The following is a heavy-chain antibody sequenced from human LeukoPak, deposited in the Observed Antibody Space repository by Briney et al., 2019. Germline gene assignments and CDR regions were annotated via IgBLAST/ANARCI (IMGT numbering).Heavy chain of an antibody. V-gene: IGHV3-48*03. J-gene: IGHJ6*02. CDR3: ARDRLVVIPLYYYYGMDV. CDR2: ISSSGSTI. Sequence: GGSPRLSCAASGFTFSSYEMNWVRQAPGKGLEWVSYISSSGSTIYYADSVKGRFTISRDNAKNSLYLQMNSLRAEDTAVYYCARDRLVVIPLYYYYGMDVWGQGTTVTVSS. D-gene: IGHD3-22*01. CDR1: GFTFSSYE.